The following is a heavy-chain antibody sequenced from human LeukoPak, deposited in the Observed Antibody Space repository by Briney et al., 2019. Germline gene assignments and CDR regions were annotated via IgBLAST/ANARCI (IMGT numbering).Heavy chain of an antibody. CDR1: GYTFTTYD. V-gene: IGHV1-8*01. Sequence: ASVKVSCKASGYTFTTYDINLVRQATGQGLEWMGWMNPNSGNTGYAQKFQGRVTMTRNTSISTAYMELSSLRSEDTAVYYCARGPNKSDGGNSGSAWFDPWGQGTLVTVSS. J-gene: IGHJ5*02. CDR2: MNPNSGNT. CDR3: ARGPNKSDGGNSGSAWFDP. D-gene: IGHD4-23*01.